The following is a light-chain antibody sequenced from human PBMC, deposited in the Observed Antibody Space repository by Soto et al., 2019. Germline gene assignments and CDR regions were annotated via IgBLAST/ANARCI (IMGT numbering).Light chain of an antibody. Sequence: QSALAQPASVSGSPGQSITISCTGTDSDVGAYDSVSWYQQHPHKAPQLIIYKGTQRPSGVSNRFSGSTSGNAASLTISALQADDEADYFCCSSAPESTYVFGTGTKVAGL. V-gene: IGLV2-23*01. CDR2: KGT. CDR1: DSDVGAYDS. CDR3: CSSAPESTYV. J-gene: IGLJ1*01.